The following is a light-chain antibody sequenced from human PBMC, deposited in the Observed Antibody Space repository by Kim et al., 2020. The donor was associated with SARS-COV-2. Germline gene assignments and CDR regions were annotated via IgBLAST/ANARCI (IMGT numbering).Light chain of an antibody. CDR2: WAS. Sequence: APINCKSSQSVLHTSHNKNYLAWYQQKPGQPPKLLIYWASTRESGVPDRFSGSGSGTDFTLIISSLQAEDMAVYYCQQYYSSPWTFGQGTKVDIK. CDR3: QQYYSSPWT. J-gene: IGKJ1*01. V-gene: IGKV4-1*01. CDR1: QSVLHTSHNKNY.